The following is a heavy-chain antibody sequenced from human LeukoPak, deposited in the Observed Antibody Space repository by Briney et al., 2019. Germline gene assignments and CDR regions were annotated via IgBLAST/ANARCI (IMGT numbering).Heavy chain of an antibody. CDR3: ARARYCSGGTCRMWDY. J-gene: IGHJ4*02. V-gene: IGHV3-7*02. CDR2: IKQDGGER. CDR1: GFIFSGYC. Sequence: PGGSLRLSCAASGFIFSGYCMTWVRQAPGKGLEWVANIKQDGGERYYVDSVKGRLTISRDNAKNSLYLQMNSLRAEDTAVYYCARARYCSGGTCRMWDYWGQGTLVTVSS. D-gene: IGHD2-15*01.